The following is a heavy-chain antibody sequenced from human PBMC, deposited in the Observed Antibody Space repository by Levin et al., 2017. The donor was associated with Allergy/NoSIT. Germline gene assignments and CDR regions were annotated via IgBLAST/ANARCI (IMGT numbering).Heavy chain of an antibody. J-gene: IGHJ5*02. CDR1: GFSFRSSW. V-gene: IGHV3-7*03. D-gene: IGHD3-10*01. Sequence: LSLTCVVSGFSFRSSWMSWVRQAPGKGLEWVANINEDGSAKYYVDSVKGRFTVSRDNAENSLYLQMDDLRAEDTALYYCARDVTMGGEAWGQGTLVTVSS. CDR2: INEDGSAK. CDR3: ARDVTMGGEA.